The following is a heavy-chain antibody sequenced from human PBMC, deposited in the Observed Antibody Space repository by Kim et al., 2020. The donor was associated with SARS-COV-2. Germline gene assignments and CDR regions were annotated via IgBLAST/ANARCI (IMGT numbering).Heavy chain of an antibody. D-gene: IGHD2-2*02. J-gene: IGHJ5*02. CDR2: IWYDGSNK. CDR1: GFTFSSYG. CDR3: ARGPRYCSSTSCYMNWFDP. V-gene: IGHV3-33*01. Sequence: GGSLRLSCAASGFTFSSYGMHWVRQAPGKGLEWVAVIWYDGSNKYYADSVKGRFTISRDNSKNTLYLQMNSLRAEDTAVYYCARGPRYCSSTSCYMNWFDPWGQGTLVTVSS.